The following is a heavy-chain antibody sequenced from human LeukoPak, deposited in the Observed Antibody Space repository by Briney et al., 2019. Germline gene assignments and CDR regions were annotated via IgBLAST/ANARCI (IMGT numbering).Heavy chain of an antibody. CDR2: ISGSGGST. V-gene: IGHV3-23*01. D-gene: IGHD3-9*01. J-gene: IGHJ4*02. CDR3: AKAGLRYFDWSEAIDY. Sequence: GGSLRLSCAASGFTFSSYAMSWVRQAPGKGLEWVSAISGSGGSTYYADSVKGRFTISRDNSKNTLYLQVNSLRAEDTAVYYCAKAGLRYFDWSEAIDYWGQGTLVTVSS. CDR1: GFTFSSYA.